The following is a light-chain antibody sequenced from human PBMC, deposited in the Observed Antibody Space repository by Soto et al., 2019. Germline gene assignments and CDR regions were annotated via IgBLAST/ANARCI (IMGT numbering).Light chain of an antibody. V-gene: IGLV1-51*01. CDR2: DDN. CDR3: RSWDSRRSAYG. CDR1: SSNIGGNS. Sequence: SVLTQPPSVSAAPGQKVTISCYGSSSNIGGNSVSWYQQLPGTAPKLLIYDDNKRPSGIPDRFSGSKSGTSATLGITGFQTGDEADYYCRSWDSRRSAYGFPTGSKVTV. J-gene: IGLJ1*01.